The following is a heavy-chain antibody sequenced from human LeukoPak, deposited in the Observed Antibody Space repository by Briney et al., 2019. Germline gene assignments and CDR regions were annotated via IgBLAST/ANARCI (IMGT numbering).Heavy chain of an antibody. CDR1: GGTFSSYA. Sequence: SVKVSCKASGGTFSSYAISWVRQATGQGLEWMGGIIPIFGTANYAQKFQGRVTITTDESTSTADMELSSLRSEDTAVYYCARAPHYYDSSSPFQHWGQGTLVTVSS. J-gene: IGHJ1*01. CDR2: IIPIFGTA. V-gene: IGHV1-69*05. D-gene: IGHD3-22*01. CDR3: ARAPHYYDSSSPFQH.